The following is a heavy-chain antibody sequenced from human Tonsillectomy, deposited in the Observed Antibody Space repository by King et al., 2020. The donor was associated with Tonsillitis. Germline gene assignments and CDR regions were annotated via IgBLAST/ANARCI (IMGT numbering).Heavy chain of an antibody. CDR1: GFTFDDYA. Sequence: VQLVESGGGLVQPGRSLRRSCAASGFTFDDYAMHWVRQAPGKGLEWVSGISWNSGSICYADSVKGRFTISRDNAKNSLYLQMNSLRAEDTAWYYCAKVTQRGGNSWYGYNWFDSWGQGTLVTVSS. D-gene: IGHD6-13*01. J-gene: IGHJ5*01. CDR2: ISWNSGSI. V-gene: IGHV3-9*01. CDR3: AKVTQRGGNSWYGYNWFDS.